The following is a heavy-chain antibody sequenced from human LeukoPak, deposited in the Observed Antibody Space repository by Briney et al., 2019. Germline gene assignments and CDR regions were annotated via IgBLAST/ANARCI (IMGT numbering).Heavy chain of an antibody. CDR1: GFTFSSYG. V-gene: IGHV3-33*01. Sequence: GRSLRLSCAASGFTFSSYGMHWVRQAPGKGLEWVAVIWYDGSNKCYADSVKGRFTISRDNSKNTLYLQMNSLRAEDTAVYYCARGLPYYDFWSGYYPDYWGQGTLVTVSS. D-gene: IGHD3-3*01. CDR2: IWYDGSNK. CDR3: ARGLPYYDFWSGYYPDY. J-gene: IGHJ4*02.